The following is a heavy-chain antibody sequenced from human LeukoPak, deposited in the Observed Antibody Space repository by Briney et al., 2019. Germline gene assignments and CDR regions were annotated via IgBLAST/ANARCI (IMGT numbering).Heavy chain of an antibody. Sequence: GGSLRLSCAASGFTFSSYGMSWVRQAPGKGLEWVSATSSSDPGTYYADSVKGRFTISRDNSKNTLYLQMNSLRPEDTAIYYCAKENYNYYMDVWGKGTTVTVSS. CDR1: GFTFSSYG. J-gene: IGHJ6*03. CDR3: AKENYNYYMDV. CDR2: TSSSDPGT. V-gene: IGHV3-23*01.